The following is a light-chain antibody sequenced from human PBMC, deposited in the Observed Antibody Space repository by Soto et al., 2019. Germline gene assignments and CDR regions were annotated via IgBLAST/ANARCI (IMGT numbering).Light chain of an antibody. Sequence: EIVLTQSPATLSLSPGERATLSFSASQSVSSYLAWYQQKPGQAPRLLIYDASNRATGIPARFSGSGSGTDFTLTISSLEPEDFAVYYCQQRSNWITFGQGTRLEIK. J-gene: IGKJ5*01. CDR3: QQRSNWIT. CDR2: DAS. V-gene: IGKV3-11*01. CDR1: QSVSSY.